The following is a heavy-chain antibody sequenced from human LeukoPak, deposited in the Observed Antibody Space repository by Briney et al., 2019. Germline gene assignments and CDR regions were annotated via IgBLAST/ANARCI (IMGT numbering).Heavy chain of an antibody. CDR1: GFTFSDYY. D-gene: IGHD2-2*01. Sequence: KSGGSLRLSCAASGFTFSDYYMTWIRQAPGKGLEWVSHISSSSSSIYYADSVKGRFSISRDNAKNSLYLQMNSLRDEDTAVYYCARRLIPATGLDYWGQGTLVTVSS. J-gene: IGHJ4*02. CDR2: ISSSSSSI. CDR3: ARRLIPATGLDY. V-gene: IGHV3-11*04.